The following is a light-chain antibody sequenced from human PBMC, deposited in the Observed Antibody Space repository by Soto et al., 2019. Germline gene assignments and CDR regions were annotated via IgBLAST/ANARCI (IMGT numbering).Light chain of an antibody. CDR2: DTS. Sequence: DIQMTQSPSSVSASVGDRVTITCRASQGIDTWLAWFQQKPGEAPRLLVYDTSSLQSGVPSRFSGSRSGTLFTLTISNLQPEDFATYYCLQTYSSSVFTFGLGTKLESK. CDR1: QGIDTW. CDR3: LQTYSSSVFT. J-gene: IGKJ2*01. V-gene: IGKV1D-12*01.